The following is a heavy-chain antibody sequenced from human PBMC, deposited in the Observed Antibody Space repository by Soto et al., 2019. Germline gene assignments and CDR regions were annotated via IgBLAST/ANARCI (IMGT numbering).Heavy chain of an antibody. CDR2: TIPIFGTA. CDR1: GGTFSSYA. CDR3: ASGYGSGSPDYYCYYGMDV. J-gene: IGHJ6*02. D-gene: IGHD3-10*01. Sequence: SVKVSCKASGGTFSSYAISWVRQAPGQGLEWMGGTIPIFGTANYAQKFQGRVTITADESTSTAYMELSSLRSEDTAVYYCASGYGSGSPDYYCYYGMDVWGQGTTVTVSS. V-gene: IGHV1-69*13.